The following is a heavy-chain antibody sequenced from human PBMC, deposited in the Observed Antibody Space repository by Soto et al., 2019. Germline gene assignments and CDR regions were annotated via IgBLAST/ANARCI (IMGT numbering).Heavy chain of an antibody. Sequence: SETLSLTCSVSGGSISSNSYSWGWIRQPPGKGLEWIGTLYSNRDTYYNPSLKSRVTISADTSKNQFSLKLSSVTAADTAVYYCARHGMFYYGSGITYYFDYWGLGTLVTVSS. D-gene: IGHD3-10*01. CDR1: GGSISSNSYS. J-gene: IGHJ4*02. V-gene: IGHV4-39*01. CDR2: LYSNRDT. CDR3: ARHGMFYYGSGITYYFDY.